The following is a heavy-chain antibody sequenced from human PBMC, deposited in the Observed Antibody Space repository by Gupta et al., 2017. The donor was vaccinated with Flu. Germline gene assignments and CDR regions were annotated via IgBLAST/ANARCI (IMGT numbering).Heavy chain of an antibody. D-gene: IGHD3-22*01. V-gene: IGHV3-48*01. CDR1: GFPFSRYS. CDR2: ISGSSDTI. CDR3: ARDFYDGSGYPSY. J-gene: IGHJ4*02. Sequence: EVHLVASGGALVQPGGSLRLSCAASGFPFSRYSMHWVRQTPGRGLEWLSYISGSSDTIYYADSVKGRFTISRDNADNSLYLQMNSLRAEDTAVYYCARDFYDGSGYPSYWGQGTLVTVSS.